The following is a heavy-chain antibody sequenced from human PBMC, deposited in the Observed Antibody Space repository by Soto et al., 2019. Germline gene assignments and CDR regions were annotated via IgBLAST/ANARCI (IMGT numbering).Heavy chain of an antibody. CDR1: GFTFSSYG. CDR2: IWYDGSNK. D-gene: IGHD6-19*01. CDR3: ARAMNGWPVSYFDY. Sequence: GGSLRLSCAASGFTFSSYGMHWVRQAPGKGLEWVAVIWYDGSNKYYADSVKGRFTISRDNSKNTLYLQMNSLRAEDTAVYYCARAMNGWPVSYFDYWGQGTLVTVSS. V-gene: IGHV3-33*01. J-gene: IGHJ4*02.